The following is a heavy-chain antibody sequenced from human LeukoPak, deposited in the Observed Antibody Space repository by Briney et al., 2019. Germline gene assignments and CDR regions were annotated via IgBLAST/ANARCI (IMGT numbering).Heavy chain of an antibody. V-gene: IGHV5-51*01. D-gene: IGHD3-10*01. CDR1: GYSFSDYW. J-gene: IGHJ6*02. CDR2: IYPGDSDT. CDR3: AREGRGYYGFYGMDV. Sequence: KGGESLKISCKGSGYSFSDYWITWVRQMPGKGLEWMGFIYPGDSDTRYSPSFQGQVTISADKSISTAYLQWSSLKASDTAMYYCAREGRGYYGFYGMDVWGQGTTVTVSS.